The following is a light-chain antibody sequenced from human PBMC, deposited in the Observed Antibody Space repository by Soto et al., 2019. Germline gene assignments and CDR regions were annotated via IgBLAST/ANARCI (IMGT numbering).Light chain of an antibody. V-gene: IGKV3-11*01. CDR3: QQRSNWPPTVT. CDR2: DAS. Sequence: EIVLTQSPATLSLSPGERATLSCRASQSVSSYLAWYQQKPGQAPRLLIYDASNRAPGIPARFSGSGSGTSFTLPISSLEPEDFAVYYCQQRSNWPPTVTFGPGTKVDLK. CDR1: QSVSSY. J-gene: IGKJ3*01.